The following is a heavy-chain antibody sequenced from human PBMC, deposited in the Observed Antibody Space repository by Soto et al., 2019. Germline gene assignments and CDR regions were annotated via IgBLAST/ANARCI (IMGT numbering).Heavy chain of an antibody. CDR3: AREGNGYYYGMDV. Sequence: QVQLVESGGGVVQPGRSLRLSCAASGFTFSSYAMHWVRQAPGKGLEWVAVISYDGSNKYYADSVKGRFTISRDNSKNTLYLQMNSLRDEDTAVYYCAREGNGYYYGMDVWGQGTTVTVSS. V-gene: IGHV3-30-3*01. D-gene: IGHD4-17*01. CDR2: ISYDGSNK. J-gene: IGHJ6*02. CDR1: GFTFSSYA.